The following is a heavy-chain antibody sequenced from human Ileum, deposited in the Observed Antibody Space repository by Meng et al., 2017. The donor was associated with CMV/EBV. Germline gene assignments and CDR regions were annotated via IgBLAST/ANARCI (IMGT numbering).Heavy chain of an antibody. V-gene: IGHV3-23*05. CDR1: GFTFSDYA. Sequence: GESLKISCVGSGFTFSDYAMGWVRQAPGKGLEWVSVIYTTISTTYYADSVKGRFTISRDNSKNTLYLQMNSLRAEDTAVYYCAKVVGTPYYFDYWGQGTLVTVSS. J-gene: IGHJ4*02. D-gene: IGHD3-22*01. CDR2: IYTTISTT. CDR3: AKVVGTPYYFDY.